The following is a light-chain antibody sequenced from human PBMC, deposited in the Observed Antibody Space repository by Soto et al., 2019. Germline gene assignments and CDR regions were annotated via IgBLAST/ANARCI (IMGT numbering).Light chain of an antibody. Sequence: QSVLTQPASVSGSPGQSITISCTGTSSDVGSYNLVSWYQQHPGKAPKLMIYEGSKRPSGVSNRYSGSKSGSTASLTISGLQAEDEADYYCCSYAGSTTPYVFGTGPKVTVL. CDR1: SSDVGSYNL. CDR2: EGS. V-gene: IGLV2-23*01. J-gene: IGLJ1*01. CDR3: CSYAGSTTPYV.